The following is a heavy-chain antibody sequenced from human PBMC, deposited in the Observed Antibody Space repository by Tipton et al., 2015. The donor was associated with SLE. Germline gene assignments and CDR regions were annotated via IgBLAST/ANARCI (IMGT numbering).Heavy chain of an antibody. Sequence: TLSLTCTVSGGSISSDNYYWSWIRQPPGKGLEWIGYVHDSGRTNSNPSLKSRVTISLDTSKNQFSLNLKSVTAADTAVYYCARDAWGLGYWYFDLWGRGTLVTVSS. CDR1: GGSISSDNYY. J-gene: IGHJ2*01. V-gene: IGHV4-61*01. CDR3: ARDAWGLGYWYFDL. D-gene: IGHD7-27*01. CDR2: VHDSGRT.